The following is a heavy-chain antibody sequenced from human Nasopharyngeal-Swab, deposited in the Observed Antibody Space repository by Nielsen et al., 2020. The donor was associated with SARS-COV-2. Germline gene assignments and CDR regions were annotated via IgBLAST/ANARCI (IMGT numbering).Heavy chain of an antibody. CDR3: ARDWAWAVAGYGMDV. J-gene: IGHJ6*02. Sequence: SETLSLTCAVYGGSFSAYYWGWIRQPPGKGLEWIGSIYYSGSTYYNPSLKSRVTISVDTSKNQFSLKLSSVTAADTAVYYCARDWAWAVAGYGMDVWGQGTTVTVSS. CDR1: GGSFSAYY. D-gene: IGHD6-19*01. V-gene: IGHV4-34*11. CDR2: IYYSGST.